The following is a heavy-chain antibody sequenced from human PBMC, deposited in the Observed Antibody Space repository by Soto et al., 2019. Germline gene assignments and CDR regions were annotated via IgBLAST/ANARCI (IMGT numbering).Heavy chain of an antibody. CDR3: ARRAAVAARDY. J-gene: IGHJ4*02. V-gene: IGHV4-34*01. CDR2: RNHSGST. CDR1: VGSFSSYY. D-gene: IGHD6-19*01. Sequence: SEILSLTCAVYVGSFSSYYWSWIRQPPGKWLEWIGERNHSGSTXXXPSVRCRVXISVDTAKNQFXLELLXITCADTAVYYCARRAAVAARDYWGQGTLVTVSS.